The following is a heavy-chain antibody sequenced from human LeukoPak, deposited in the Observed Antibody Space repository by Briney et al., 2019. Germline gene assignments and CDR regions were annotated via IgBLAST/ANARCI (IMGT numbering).Heavy chain of an antibody. CDR1: GGSISSYY. Sequence: SETLSLTCTVSGGSISSYYWSWIRQPPGKGLEWIGYIHYSGSTNYNPSLKSRVTISVDTSKNQFSLKLSSATAADTAVYYCARHRDCGGDCYLFDYWGQGTLVTVSS. D-gene: IGHD2-21*02. J-gene: IGHJ4*02. CDR2: IHYSGST. V-gene: IGHV4-59*08. CDR3: ARHRDCGGDCYLFDY.